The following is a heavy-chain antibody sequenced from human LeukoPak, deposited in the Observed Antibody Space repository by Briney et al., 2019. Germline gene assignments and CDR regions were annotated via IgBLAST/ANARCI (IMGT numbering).Heavy chain of an antibody. Sequence: GASVKVSCKASGCTFSSYAISWVRQAPGQGLEWMGGIIPIFGTANYAQKFQGRVTITADKSTSTAYMELSSLRSEDTAVYYCARAVLGDSGSADYWGQGTLVTVSS. J-gene: IGHJ4*02. D-gene: IGHD5-12*01. V-gene: IGHV1-69*06. CDR3: ARAVLGDSGSADY. CDR2: IIPIFGTA. CDR1: GCTFSSYA.